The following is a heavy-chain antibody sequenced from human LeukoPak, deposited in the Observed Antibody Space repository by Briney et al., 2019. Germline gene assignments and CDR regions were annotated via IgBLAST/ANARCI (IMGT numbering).Heavy chain of an antibody. Sequence: GGFLRLSCAASGFTFSDYYMSWMRQAPGKGLEWVSYISSSGSTIYYADSVKGRFTISRGNAKNSLYLQMNSLRAEDTAVYYCARGRLRRWFDPWGQGTLVTVSS. D-gene: IGHD6-25*01. J-gene: IGHJ5*02. V-gene: IGHV3-11*01. CDR3: ARGRLRRWFDP. CDR1: GFTFSDYY. CDR2: ISSSGSTI.